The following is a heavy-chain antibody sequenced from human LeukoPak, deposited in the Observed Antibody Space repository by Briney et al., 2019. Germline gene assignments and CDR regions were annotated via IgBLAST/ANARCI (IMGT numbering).Heavy chain of an antibody. V-gene: IGHV3-30-3*01. CDR1: GFTFSSYW. J-gene: IGHJ4*02. CDR3: ARPSCSSTSCLFDY. CDR2: ISYDGSNK. D-gene: IGHD2-2*01. Sequence: GGSLRLSCAASGFTFSSYWMHWVRQAPGKGLEWVAVISYDGSNKYYADSVKGRFTISRDNSKNTLYLQMNSLRAEDTAVYYCARPSCSSTSCLFDYWGQGTLVTVSS.